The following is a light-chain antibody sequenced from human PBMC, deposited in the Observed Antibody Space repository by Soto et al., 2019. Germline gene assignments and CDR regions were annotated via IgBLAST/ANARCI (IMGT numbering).Light chain of an antibody. CDR2: KAS. CDR3: QQYNSYSRMYT. CDR1: ESVSSW. Sequence: DIQMTQSPSTLSASVGDRVTITCRASESVSSWLAWYQQKPCKAPKLLVYKASSLESGVPSRFSGSGSGTEFTLTISSLQPDDFATYYCQQYNSYSRMYTFGQGTKLEIK. V-gene: IGKV1-5*03. J-gene: IGKJ2*01.